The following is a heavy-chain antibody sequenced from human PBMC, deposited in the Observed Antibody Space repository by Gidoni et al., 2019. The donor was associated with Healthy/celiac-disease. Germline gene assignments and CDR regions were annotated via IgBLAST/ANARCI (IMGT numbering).Heavy chain of an antibody. Sequence: EVQLVESGGGLVQPGGSLRLSCAASGFTFSSYSMNWVRQAPGKGLEWVSYISSSSSTIYYADSVKGRFTISRDNAKNSLYLQMNSLRDEDTAVYYCARDSYYDSSGYYHTEDYYYYYMDVWGKGTTVTVSS. CDR3: ARDSYYDSSGYYHTEDYYYYYMDV. J-gene: IGHJ6*03. D-gene: IGHD3-22*01. V-gene: IGHV3-48*02. CDR1: GFTFSSYS. CDR2: ISSSSSTI.